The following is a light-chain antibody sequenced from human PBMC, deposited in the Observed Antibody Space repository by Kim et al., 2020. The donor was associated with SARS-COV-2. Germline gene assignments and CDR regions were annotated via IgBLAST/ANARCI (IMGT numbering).Light chain of an antibody. J-gene: IGKJ1*01. V-gene: IGKV3-20*01. CDR2: GTS. CDR1: QTVSSNN. Sequence: PGERATLSCRASQTVSSNNLAWYQQKPGQAPRLVIYGTSTRATGIPDRFSGSGSGTDFTLTITRLAPEDFAVYYCQQYGTSPWTFGQGTKVDIK. CDR3: QQYGTSPWT.